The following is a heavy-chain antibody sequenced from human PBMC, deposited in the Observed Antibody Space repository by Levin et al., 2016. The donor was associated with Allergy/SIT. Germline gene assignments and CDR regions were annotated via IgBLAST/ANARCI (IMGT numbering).Heavy chain of an antibody. V-gene: IGHV4-31*03. CDR1: GGSISSGGYY. CDR3: ARVVVVAATKYYGMDV. D-gene: IGHD2-15*01. J-gene: IGHJ6*02. CDR2: IYYSGST. Sequence: LRLSCTVSGGSISSGGYYWSWIRQHPGKGLEWIGYIYYSGSTYYNPSLKSRVTISVDTSKNQFSLKLSSVTAADTAVYYCARVVVVAATKYYGMDVWGQGTTVTVSS.